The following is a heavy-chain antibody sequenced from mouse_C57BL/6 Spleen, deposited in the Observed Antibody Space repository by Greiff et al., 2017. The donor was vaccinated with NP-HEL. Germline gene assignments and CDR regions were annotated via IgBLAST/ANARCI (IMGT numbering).Heavy chain of an antibody. Sequence: QVQLQQSGAELVRPGASVTLSCKASGYTFTDYEMHWVKQTPVHGLEWIGAIDPETGGTAYNQKFKGTAILTADKSSSTAYMELRSLTSEDSAVYYCTISTTVVATYWYFDVWGTGTTVTVSS. J-gene: IGHJ1*03. V-gene: IGHV1-15*01. CDR1: GYTFTDYE. D-gene: IGHD1-1*01. CDR3: TISTTVVATYWYFDV. CDR2: IDPETGGT.